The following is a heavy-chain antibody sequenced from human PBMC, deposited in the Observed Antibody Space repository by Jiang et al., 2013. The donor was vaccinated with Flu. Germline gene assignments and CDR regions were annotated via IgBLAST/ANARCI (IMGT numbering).Heavy chain of an antibody. CDR1: GDSVSSNSAG. V-gene: IGHV6-1*01. CDR3: AKGGLVRGSHYWFDP. Sequence: TLSLTCAISGDSVSSNSAGWNWIRQSPSRGLEWLGRTYYRSKWYYDYAPSVKSRITINPDTAKNQLSLQLDSMTPEDTAVYYCAKGGLVRGSHYWFDPWSQGTLVTVSS. D-gene: IGHD1-26*01. J-gene: IGHJ5*02. CDR2: TYYRSKWYY.